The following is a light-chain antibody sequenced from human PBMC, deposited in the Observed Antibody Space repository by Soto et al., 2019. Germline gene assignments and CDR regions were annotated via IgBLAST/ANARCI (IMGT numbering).Light chain of an antibody. CDR1: SSDVGGYNY. CDR2: EVS. CDR3: SSYTSSRTYVL. Sequence: QSALTQPASVSGSPGQSITISCTGTSSDVGGYNYVSWYQHHPGKVPKLMIYEVSNRPSGVSNRFSGSKSGNTASLTISGLQAEDEADYYCSSYTSSRTYVLFGGGTKVTVL. V-gene: IGLV2-14*01. J-gene: IGLJ2*01.